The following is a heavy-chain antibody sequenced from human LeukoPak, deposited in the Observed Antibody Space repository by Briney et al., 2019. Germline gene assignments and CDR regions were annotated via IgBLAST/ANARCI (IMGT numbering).Heavy chain of an antibody. J-gene: IGHJ4*02. CDR1: GFSFRGYG. CDR3: AKDVGKWESLHFFDY. CDR2: ITATGGST. Sequence: GGSLRLSVLASGFSFRGYGMNWFAQAQGRGWGGVSIITATGGSTYYADSVKGRFTISRDDSRNTLYLQMNSLRGDDTAVYYCAKDVGKWESLHFFDYWGQGTLVTVSS. V-gene: IGHV3-23*01. D-gene: IGHD1-26*01.